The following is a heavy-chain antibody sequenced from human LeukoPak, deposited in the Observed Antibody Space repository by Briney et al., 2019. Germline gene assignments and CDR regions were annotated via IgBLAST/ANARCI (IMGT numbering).Heavy chain of an antibody. J-gene: IGHJ3*02. D-gene: IGHD3-22*01. CDR1: GYSISSGYY. Sequence: SETLSLTCTVSGYSISSGYYWGWIRQPAGKGLEWIGRISSSGSTDYNPSLKSRVTISVDTSKNQFSLKLSSVTAADTAVYFCARGPYSYDSSGAFDIWGQGTMVTVSS. V-gene: IGHV4-38-2*02. CDR3: ARGPYSYDSSGAFDI. CDR2: ISSSGST.